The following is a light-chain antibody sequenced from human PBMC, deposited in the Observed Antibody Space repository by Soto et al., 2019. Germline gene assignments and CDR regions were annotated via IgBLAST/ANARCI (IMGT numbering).Light chain of an antibody. CDR2: DAS. V-gene: IGKV3-11*01. J-gene: IGKJ5*01. CDR1: QSVSSY. CDR3: QQRSNWRPIT. Sequence: EIVLTQSPATLSLSPGERATLSCRASQSVSSYLAWYQQKPGQAPRLLIYDASNRATGIPARFSGSGSGTNFTLTISSIEPEDVLVYYCQQRSNWRPITFGQGTRLEIK.